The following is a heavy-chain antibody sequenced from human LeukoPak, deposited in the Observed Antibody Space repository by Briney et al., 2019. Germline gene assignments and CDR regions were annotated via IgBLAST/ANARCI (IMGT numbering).Heavy chain of an antibody. CDR3: ARVEVWDDAFDI. J-gene: IGHJ3*02. D-gene: IGHD1-26*01. V-gene: IGHV4-34*01. CDR2: INHSGST. CDR1: GGSFSGYY. Sequence: PSETLSLTCAVYGGSFSGYYWSWIRQPPGKGLEWIGEINHSGSTNYNPSLKSRVTISVDTSKNQFSLKLSSVTAADTAVYYCARVEVWDDAFDIWGQGTMVTVSS.